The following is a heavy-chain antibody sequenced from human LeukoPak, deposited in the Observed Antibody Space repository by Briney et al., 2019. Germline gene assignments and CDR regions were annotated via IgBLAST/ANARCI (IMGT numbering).Heavy chain of an antibody. D-gene: IGHD6-25*01. V-gene: IGHV4-39*01. CDR3: ARGFKYLRLHDWFDP. Sequence: SETLSLTCTVSGGSISSSSYYWGWIRQPPGKGLEWIGSIYYSGSTYYNPSLKSRVTISVDTSKNQFSLKLSSVTAADTAVYYCARGFKYLRLHDWFDPWGQGTLVTVSS. CDR1: GGSISSSSYY. CDR2: IYYSGST. J-gene: IGHJ5*02.